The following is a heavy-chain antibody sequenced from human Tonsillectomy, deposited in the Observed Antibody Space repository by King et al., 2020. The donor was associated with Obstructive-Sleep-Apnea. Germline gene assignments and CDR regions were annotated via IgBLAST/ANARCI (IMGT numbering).Heavy chain of an antibody. D-gene: IGHD3-10*01. CDR1: GFSFSSYG. CDR3: AKDSLRGSPLWSLDY. J-gene: IGHJ4*02. Sequence: VQLVESGGGVVQPGRSLRLSCAASGFSFSSYGMHWVRQAPGKGLEWVAFIRYDGNNKYYADSVKGRFIISRDNSKNTLSLQMNSLRAEDTAVYYCAKDSLRGSPLWSLDYWGQGTLVTVSS. CDR2: IRYDGNNK. V-gene: IGHV3-30*02.